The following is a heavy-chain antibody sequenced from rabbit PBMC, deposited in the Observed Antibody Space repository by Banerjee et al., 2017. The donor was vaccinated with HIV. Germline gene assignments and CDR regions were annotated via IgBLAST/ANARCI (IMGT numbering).Heavy chain of an antibody. CDR3: ARDTGSSFSSYGMDL. V-gene: IGHV1S40*01. D-gene: IGHD8-1*01. Sequence: QSLEESGGDLVKPGASLTLTCTASGFSFSSSDYMCWVRQPPGKGLEWISCIAGSNSGFTYSATWAKGRFTISKTSSTTVTLQMTSLTVADTATYFCARDTGSSFSSYGMDLWGPGTLVTVS. CDR1: GFSFSSSDY. CDR2: IAGSNSGFT. J-gene: IGHJ6*01.